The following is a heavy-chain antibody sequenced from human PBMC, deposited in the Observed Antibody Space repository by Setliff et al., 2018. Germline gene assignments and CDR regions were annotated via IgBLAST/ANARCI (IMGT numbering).Heavy chain of an antibody. CDR2: ISGYNGNT. J-gene: IGHJ4*02. Sequence: GASVKVSCKASGYTFTTYGVAWVRQAPGQGLEWLGWISGYNGNTNYAQRFQGRVTTTIDASTNTAYMELRSLRSDDTAVYYCGRAIDSTGYYPNFWGQGTLVTVSS. V-gene: IGHV1-18*01. D-gene: IGHD3-9*01. CDR3: GRAIDSTGYYPNF. CDR1: GYTFTTYG.